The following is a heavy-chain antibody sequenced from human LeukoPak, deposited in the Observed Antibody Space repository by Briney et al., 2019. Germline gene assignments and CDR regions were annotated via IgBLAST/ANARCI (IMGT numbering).Heavy chain of an antibody. CDR1: GGTFSIYA. J-gene: IGHJ4*02. Sequence: PSVNVSCKASGGTFSIYAISCVRHAPGRGLEWMGGIIPIFGTANYAQKFQGRATITTDESTSTAHMELSSLGSDDTAVYYCATYDFRYGFVYYFDYWGQGTLVTVSS. D-gene: IGHD3/OR15-3a*01. V-gene: IGHV1-69*05. CDR2: IIPIFGTA. CDR3: ATYDFRYGFVYYFDY.